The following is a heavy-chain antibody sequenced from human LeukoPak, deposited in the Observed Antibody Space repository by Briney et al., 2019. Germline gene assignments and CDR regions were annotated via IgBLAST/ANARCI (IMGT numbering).Heavy chain of an antibody. D-gene: IGHD4-17*01. CDR3: AKGQPLPGEMTTVTTFVY. J-gene: IGHJ4*02. CDR1: GFTFSSSA. Sequence: GGSLRLSCAASGFTFSSSAMSWVRQVPGKGLEWVSGISASGGSTYYADSVRGRLTISRDNSKNTLYVQVNSLRDEDTAVYYCAKGQPLPGEMTTVTTFVYWGQGTLVTVSS. CDR2: ISASGGST. V-gene: IGHV3-23*01.